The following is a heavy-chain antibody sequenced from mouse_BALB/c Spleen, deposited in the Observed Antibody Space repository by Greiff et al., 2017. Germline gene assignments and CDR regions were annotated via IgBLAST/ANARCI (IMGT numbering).Heavy chain of an antibody. CDR2: ISSGGSYT. J-gene: IGHJ4*01. Sequence: DVHLVESGGDLVKPGGSLKLSCAASGFTFSSYGMSWVRQTPDKRLEWVATISSGGSYTYYPDSVKGRFTISRDNAKNTLYLQMSSLKSEDTAMYYCARHENYRYDGGDAMDYWGQGTSVTVSS. V-gene: IGHV5-6*01. D-gene: IGHD2-14*01. CDR1: GFTFSSYG. CDR3: ARHENYRYDGGDAMDY.